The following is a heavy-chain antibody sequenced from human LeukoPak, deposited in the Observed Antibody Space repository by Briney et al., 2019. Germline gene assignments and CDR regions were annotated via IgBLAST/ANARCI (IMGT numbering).Heavy chain of an antibody. D-gene: IGHD3-22*01. CDR1: GFTFGTFW. Sequence: GGSLRLSCEASGFTFGTFWMSWVRQAPGKGLEWVANIKKDGSEKYYVDSVKGRFTISRDNAKNSLYLQMNSLRAEDTAVYYCARDLYRIVVVPHYFDYWGQGTLVTVSS. J-gene: IGHJ4*02. V-gene: IGHV3-7*01. CDR2: IKKDGSEK. CDR3: ARDLYRIVVVPHYFDY.